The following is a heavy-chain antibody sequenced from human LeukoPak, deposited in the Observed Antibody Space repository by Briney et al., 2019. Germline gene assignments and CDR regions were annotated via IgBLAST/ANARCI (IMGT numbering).Heavy chain of an antibody. CDR2: VGPEDGET. V-gene: IGHV1-69-2*01. D-gene: IGHD4-17*01. CDR3: ATLTTVTTAYADY. Sequence: ASVKVSCKVSGYTFTDYYMHWVQQAPGKGLEWMGLVGPEDGETIYAEKFQGRVTITADTSTDTAYMELSSLRSEDTAVYYCATLTTVTTAYADYWGQGTLVTVSS. CDR1: GYTFTDYY. J-gene: IGHJ4*02.